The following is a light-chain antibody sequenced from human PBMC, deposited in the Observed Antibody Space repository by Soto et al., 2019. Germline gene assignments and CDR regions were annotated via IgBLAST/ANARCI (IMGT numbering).Light chain of an antibody. CDR1: DSDVGGYDY. J-gene: IGLJ2*01. V-gene: IGLV2-14*01. CDR2: DVS. Sequence: QSVLTQPASVSGSPGQSITISCTGADSDVGGYDYVSWYQQHPGKAPKLIIYDVSHRPSGISNRFSGSKSGNTASLTISGLQAEDEADYYCSSYKISYTLVFGGGTKLTVL. CDR3: SSYKISYTLV.